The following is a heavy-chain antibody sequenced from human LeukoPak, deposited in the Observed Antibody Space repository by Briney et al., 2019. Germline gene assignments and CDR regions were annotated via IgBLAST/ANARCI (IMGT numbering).Heavy chain of an antibody. Sequence: ASVKVSCKASGCTFTSYGISWVRQAPGQGLEWMGCISAYNGNTNYAQKLQGRVTITTDTSTSTAYMELRSLRSDDTAVYYCAREGLRYFDWLPIDYWGQGTLVTVSS. V-gene: IGHV1-18*01. CDR1: GCTFTSYG. CDR2: ISAYNGNT. D-gene: IGHD3-9*01. J-gene: IGHJ4*02. CDR3: AREGLRYFDWLPIDY.